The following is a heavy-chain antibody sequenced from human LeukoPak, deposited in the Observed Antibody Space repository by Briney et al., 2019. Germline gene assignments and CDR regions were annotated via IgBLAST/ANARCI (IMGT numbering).Heavy chain of an antibody. V-gene: IGHV3-48*02. CDR2: ISRDSITT. Sequence: GGSLRLSCVASGFTFSFYNMNWVRQAPGKGLEWVSYISRDSITTYYADSVKGRFTISRDNAKNSLYLQMNSLRDEDTAVYYCAKVFRTDGDFHLFDYWGQGTLVTVSS. D-gene: IGHD4-17*01. J-gene: IGHJ4*02. CDR1: GFTFSFYN. CDR3: AKVFRTDGDFHLFDY.